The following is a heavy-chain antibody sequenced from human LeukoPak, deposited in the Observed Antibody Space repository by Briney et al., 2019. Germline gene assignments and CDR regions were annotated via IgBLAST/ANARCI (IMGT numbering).Heavy chain of an antibody. CDR2: IYKNAIT. CDR3: ARPLRVRGAPDYMDV. J-gene: IGHJ6*03. CDR1: GFTFSSNY. D-gene: IGHD3-10*01. V-gene: IGHV3-53*01. Sequence: GGSLRLSCAASGFTFSSNYMTWVRQAPGKGLEWVSVIYKNAITYYSDTVKGRFTISRDNSKNTLYLQMKSLRADDTAVYYCARPLRVRGAPDYMDVWGKGTTVTISS.